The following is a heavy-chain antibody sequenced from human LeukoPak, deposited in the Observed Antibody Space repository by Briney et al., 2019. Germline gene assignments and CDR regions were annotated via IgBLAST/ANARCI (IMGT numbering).Heavy chain of an antibody. CDR2: IYYSGST. CDR1: GGSISSYY. D-gene: IGHD2-2*02. J-gene: IGHJ5*02. CDR3: AAIVVVPAAIVSPWFDP. V-gene: IGHV4-59*06. Sequence: KPSETLSLTCTVSGGSISSYYWSWIRQHPGKGLEWIGYIYYSGSTYYNPSLKSRVTISVDTSKNQFSLKLSSVTAADTAVYYCAAIVVVPAAIVSPWFDPWGQGTLVTVSS.